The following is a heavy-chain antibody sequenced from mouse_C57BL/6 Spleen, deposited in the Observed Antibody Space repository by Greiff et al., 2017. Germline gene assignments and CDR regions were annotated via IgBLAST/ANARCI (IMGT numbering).Heavy chain of an antibody. D-gene: IGHD2-3*01. CDR3: ARDDGYPYYAMDY. J-gene: IGHJ4*01. CDR1: GYSFTSYY. CDR2: IYPGSGNT. V-gene: IGHV1-66*01. Sequence: VKLQESGPELVKPGASVKISCKASGYSFTSYYIHWVKQRPGQGLEWIGWIYPGSGNTKYNEKFEGKATLTADTSSSTAYMQLSSLTSEDSAVYYCARDDGYPYYAMDYWGQGTSVTVSS.